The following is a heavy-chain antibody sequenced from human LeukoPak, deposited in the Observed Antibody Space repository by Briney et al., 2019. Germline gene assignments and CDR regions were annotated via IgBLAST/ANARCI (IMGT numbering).Heavy chain of an antibody. J-gene: IGHJ4*02. D-gene: IGHD6-13*01. CDR2: INYSGTT. Sequence: PSETLSLTCSVSGGSISTYYWSWIRQPPGKGLEWIGYINYSGTTNYNPSLKSRVTISVDTSKSQFSLKLNSVTAADTAVYYCARQEQQLGYFDSWGQGTLVTVSS. CDR3: ARQEQQLGYFDS. CDR1: GGSISTYY. V-gene: IGHV4-59*08.